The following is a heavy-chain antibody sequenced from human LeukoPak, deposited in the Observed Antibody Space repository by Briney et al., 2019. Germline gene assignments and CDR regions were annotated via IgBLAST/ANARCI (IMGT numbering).Heavy chain of an antibody. CDR2: IYYSCST. D-gene: IGHD4-17*01. CDR1: GGSISSSSYY. V-gene: IGHV4-39*01. J-gene: IGHJ4*02. CDR3: ARVMTHQTLYGDFDY. Sequence: PSETLSLTCTVSGGSISSSSYYWGWIRQPPGKGLEWIGSIYYSCSTYYNPSLKSRVTIYVDTSKNQFSLKLSSVTAADTAVYYCARVMTHQTLYGDFDYWGQGTLVTVSS.